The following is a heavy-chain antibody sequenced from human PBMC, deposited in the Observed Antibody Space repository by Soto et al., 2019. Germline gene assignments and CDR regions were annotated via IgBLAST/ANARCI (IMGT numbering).Heavy chain of an antibody. V-gene: IGHV3-33*01. Sequence: QVQLVESGGGLVQPGGSLRLSCAASGFTFSSYGMHWVRQAPGKGLEWVAVIWYDGSNKYYADSVKGRFTISRDNSKNTLYMQRTRLRAEHTAVYYCAREGYCSSTSYYVEYCYYYGMDVWGQGTTVTVSS. CDR1: GFTFSSYG. CDR2: IWYDGSNK. CDR3: AREGYCSSTSYYVEYCYYYGMDV. J-gene: IGHJ6*02. D-gene: IGHD2-2*01.